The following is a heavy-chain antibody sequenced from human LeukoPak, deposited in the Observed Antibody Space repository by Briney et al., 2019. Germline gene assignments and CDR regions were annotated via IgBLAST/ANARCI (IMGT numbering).Heavy chain of an antibody. D-gene: IGHD3-9*01. CDR3: ARRNILTEGEAFDI. Sequence: SQTLSPTFSVSAASISSYYWTWIRPPPGKGLEWIGYIYNSGSTNSNPSLRRRVTISVDASKNQFSLKLNSVAAADTAVYYCARRNILTEGEAFDIWGQGTLVTVSS. CDR1: AASISSYY. CDR2: IYNSGST. V-gene: IGHV4-59*08. J-gene: IGHJ3*02.